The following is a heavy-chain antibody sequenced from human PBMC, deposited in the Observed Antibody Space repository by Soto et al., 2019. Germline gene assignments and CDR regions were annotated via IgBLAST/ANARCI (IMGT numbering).Heavy chain of an antibody. CDR2: LSYAGDT. V-gene: IGHV3-13*01. J-gene: IGHJ6*03. D-gene: IGHD6-25*01. CDR1: GFTLSTYD. Sequence: GGSLRLSCAASGFTLSTYDMHWVRQATGKGLEWVASLSYAGDTYYPGSVKGRFTVSRESAKNSLYLQMNSLTAGDTAVYYCAKGQHSAAGYYYMDVWGKVTTATVSS. CDR3: AKGQHSAAGYYYMDV.